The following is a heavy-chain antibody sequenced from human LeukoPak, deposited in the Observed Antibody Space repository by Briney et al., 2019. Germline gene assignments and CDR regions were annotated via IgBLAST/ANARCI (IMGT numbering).Heavy chain of an antibody. Sequence: KPSETLSLTCTVSGYSISSGYYWGWIRQPPGKGLEWIGSIYHSGSTYYNPSLKSRVTISVDTSKNQFSLKLSSVTAADTAVYYRARAARFAFDYWGQGTLVTVSS. CDR3: ARAARFAFDY. CDR1: GYSISSGYY. J-gene: IGHJ4*02. D-gene: IGHD6-6*01. CDR2: IYHSGST. V-gene: IGHV4-38-2*02.